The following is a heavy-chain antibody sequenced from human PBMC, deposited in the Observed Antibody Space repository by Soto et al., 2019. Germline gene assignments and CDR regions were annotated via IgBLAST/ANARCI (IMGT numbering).Heavy chain of an antibody. Sequence: QVQLVQSGAEVKRPGASMKVSCEASGYTFTSHDINWVRQATGQGLEWMGWMNPKSGSTLYAQKFQGRVTMTRDNSKRTAYMELSSLGSEDTAVYYCAGWSVTTWDGLDVWGQGTTVTVS. D-gene: IGHD4-17*01. CDR2: MNPKSGST. CDR3: AGWSVTTWDGLDV. V-gene: IGHV1-8*01. J-gene: IGHJ6*02. CDR1: GYTFTSHD.